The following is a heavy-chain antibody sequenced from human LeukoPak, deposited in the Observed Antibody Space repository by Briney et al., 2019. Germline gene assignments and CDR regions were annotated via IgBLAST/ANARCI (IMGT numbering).Heavy chain of an antibody. Sequence: PGGSLRLSCAASGFTFSSFGMHWVRQAPGKGLEWVAFIRYDGTDKYYADSVKGRFTSSRDNSKNTLYLQMNSCRPEDTAVYYCAPRVVVITAPFDYWGQGTLVTVSS. CDR3: APRVVVITAPFDY. J-gene: IGHJ4*02. CDR2: IRYDGTDK. V-gene: IGHV3-30*02. D-gene: IGHD2-21*01. CDR1: GFTFSSFG.